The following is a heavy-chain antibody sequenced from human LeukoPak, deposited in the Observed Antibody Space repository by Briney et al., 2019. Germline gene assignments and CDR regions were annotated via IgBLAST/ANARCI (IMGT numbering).Heavy chain of an antibody. CDR3: ARHYGDYMQVDY. Sequence: PSETLSLTCTVSGGSISSSSYYWGWIRQPPGKGLEWIGSIYYSGSTYYNPSLKSRVTISVDTSKNQFSLKLSSVTAADTAVYYCARHYGDYMQVDYWGQGTLVTVSS. CDR2: IYYSGST. J-gene: IGHJ4*02. D-gene: IGHD4-17*01. V-gene: IGHV4-39*01. CDR1: GGSISSSSYY.